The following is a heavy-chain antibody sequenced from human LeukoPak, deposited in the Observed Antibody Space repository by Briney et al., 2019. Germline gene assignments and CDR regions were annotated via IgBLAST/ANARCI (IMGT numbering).Heavy chain of an antibody. V-gene: IGHV3-7*01. CDR2: IKQDGGEK. Sequence: QPGGSLRLSCAASGFTFSSYLMSWVRQAPGKGLEWVANIKQDGGEKYYVDSVKGRFTISRDNAKNSLYLQMNSLRAEDTAVYYCAELGITMIGGVWGKGTTVTISS. J-gene: IGHJ6*04. CDR3: AELGITMIGGV. D-gene: IGHD3-10*02. CDR1: GFTFSSYL.